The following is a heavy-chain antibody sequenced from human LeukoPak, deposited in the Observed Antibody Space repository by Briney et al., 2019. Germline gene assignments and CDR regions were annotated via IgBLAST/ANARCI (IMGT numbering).Heavy chain of an antibody. J-gene: IGHJ4*02. D-gene: IGHD3-22*01. CDR3: ARVGYYDSSGQS. Sequence: SETLSLTCAVYGGSFSGYYWSWIRQPPGKGLEWIGEINHSGSTNYNPSLKSRVTISVDTSKNQFSLKLSSVTAADTAVYYCARVGYYDSSGQSWGQGTLVTVSS. CDR1: GGSFSGYY. V-gene: IGHV4-34*01. CDR2: INHSGST.